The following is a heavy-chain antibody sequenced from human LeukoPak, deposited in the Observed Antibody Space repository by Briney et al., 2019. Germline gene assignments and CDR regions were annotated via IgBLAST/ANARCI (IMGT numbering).Heavy chain of an antibody. J-gene: IGHJ1*01. CDR2: ISSSGSTI. CDR3: ASTIQGDYDFWSGYCETPAEYFQH. Sequence: GGSLRLSCAASGFTFSSYGMNWVRQAPGKGLERVSYISSSGSTIYYADSVKGRFTISRDNAKNSLYLQMNSLRAEDTAVYYCASTIQGDYDFWSGYCETPAEYFQHWGQGTLVTVSS. V-gene: IGHV3-48*04. D-gene: IGHD3-3*01. CDR1: GFTFSSYG.